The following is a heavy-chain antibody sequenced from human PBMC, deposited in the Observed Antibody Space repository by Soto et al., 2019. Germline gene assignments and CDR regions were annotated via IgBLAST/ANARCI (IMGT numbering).Heavy chain of an antibody. D-gene: IGHD3-10*01. CDR2: TKQDGSET. CDR3: ARSYGTGFLSGY. Sequence: EVHLVESGGGLVRPGESLRLSCAASGFTFTNFRMSWLRQAPGKGLEWVANTKQDGSETRYVDSVKGRFTISRDNAKNSLFLQMNSLRAEDTAIYYCARSYGTGFLSGYWGQGTLVTVST. V-gene: IGHV3-7*01. CDR1: GFTFTNFR. J-gene: IGHJ4*02.